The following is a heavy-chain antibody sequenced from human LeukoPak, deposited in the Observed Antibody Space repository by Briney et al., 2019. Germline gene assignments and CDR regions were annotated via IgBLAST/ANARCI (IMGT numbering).Heavy chain of an antibody. CDR2: IHIGVTT. J-gene: IGHJ4*02. D-gene: IGHD1-1*01. CDR3: ARERGRD. Sequence: GSLRLSCEASGLSDSTIFMGWVRQAPGKGLEWVSIIHIGVTTHYADSVKGRFTISRDNFKNTLYLQMNRLRVEDTAVYYCARERGRDWGQGTLVTVSS. CDR1: GLSDSTIF. V-gene: IGHV3-53*01.